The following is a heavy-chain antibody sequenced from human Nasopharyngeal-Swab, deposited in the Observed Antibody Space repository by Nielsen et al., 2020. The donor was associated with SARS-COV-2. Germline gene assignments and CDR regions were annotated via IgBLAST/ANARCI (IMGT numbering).Heavy chain of an antibody. V-gene: IGHV3-33*01. CDR3: ARVAIPGAFDI. CDR2: IWYDGSNK. J-gene: IGHJ3*02. Sequence: GESLKISCAAPGFTFSSYGMHWVRQAPGKGLEWVAVIWYDGSNKYYADSVKGRFTISRDNSKNTLYLQMNSLRAEDTAVYYCARVAIPGAFDIWGQGTMVTVSS. CDR1: GFTFSSYG.